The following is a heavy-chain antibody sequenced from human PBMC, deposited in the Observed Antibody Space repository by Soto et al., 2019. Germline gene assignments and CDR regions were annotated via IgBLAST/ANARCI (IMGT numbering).Heavy chain of an antibody. CDR1: GFTFSSYA. V-gene: IGHV3-23*01. Sequence: EVQLLESGGGLVQPGGSLRLSCAASGFTFSSYAMSWVRQAPGKGLEWVSAISGGGGSTYYADSVKGRFTISRDNSKNTLYLQMNSLRAEETAIYYCAKRPTAMATYYFDYWGQGTLVTVSS. D-gene: IGHD5-18*01. J-gene: IGHJ4*02. CDR3: AKRPTAMATYYFDY. CDR2: ISGGGGST.